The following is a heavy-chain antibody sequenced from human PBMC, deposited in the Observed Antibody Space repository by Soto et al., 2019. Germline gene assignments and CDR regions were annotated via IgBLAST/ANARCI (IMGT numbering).Heavy chain of an antibody. J-gene: IGHJ4*02. Sequence: SETLSLTCTVSGGSISSYYWIWIRQPPGKGLEWIGYIYYSGSTNYNPSLKSRVTISVDKSKNQFSLKLSSVTAADTAVYFCANLGMSPTVADYWGQGTLVTVSS. V-gene: IGHV4-59*12. CDR1: GGSISSYY. CDR3: ANLGMSPTVADY. CDR2: IYYSGST. D-gene: IGHD4-17*01.